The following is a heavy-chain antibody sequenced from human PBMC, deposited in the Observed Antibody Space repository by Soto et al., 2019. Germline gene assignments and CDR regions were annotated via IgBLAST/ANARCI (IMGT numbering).Heavy chain of an antibody. J-gene: IGHJ4*02. V-gene: IGHV3-13*01. Sequence: PGGSLRLSCAVSGFTFSSYDMHWVRQATGKGLEWVSAIGTAGDTYYPGSVKGRFTISRENAKNSLYLQMNSLRAGDTAVYYCAREGSSGSVDYWGQGTLVTVSS. CDR1: GFTFSSYD. CDR2: IGTAGDT. CDR3: AREGSSGSVDY. D-gene: IGHD6-19*01.